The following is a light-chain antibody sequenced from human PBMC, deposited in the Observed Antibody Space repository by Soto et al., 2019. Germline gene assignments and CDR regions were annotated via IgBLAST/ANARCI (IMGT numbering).Light chain of an antibody. CDR3: CSYAGSSTSVV. J-gene: IGLJ2*01. V-gene: IGLV2-23*01. Sequence: QSALTQPASVSGSPGQSITISCTGTSSDVGSYNLVSWYQQHPGKAPKLMIYEGSKRPSGVSNRFSGSKSGNTASLTISGLQAEDEADADCCSYAGSSTSVVFGGGTKLTVL. CDR1: SSDVGSYNL. CDR2: EGS.